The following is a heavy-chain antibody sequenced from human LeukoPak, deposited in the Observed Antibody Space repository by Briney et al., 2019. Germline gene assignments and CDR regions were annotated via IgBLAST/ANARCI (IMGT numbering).Heavy chain of an antibody. J-gene: IGHJ4*02. Sequence: ASVKVSCKASGYTFTGYYMHWVRQAPGQGLEWMGRINPNSGGTNYAQKFQGRVTMTRDTSISTAYMELSRLRSDDTAVYYCARDPYSSSMWDYWGQGTLVTVSS. D-gene: IGHD6-6*01. CDR3: ARDPYSSSMWDY. CDR1: GYTFTGYY. V-gene: IGHV1-2*06. CDR2: INPNSGGT.